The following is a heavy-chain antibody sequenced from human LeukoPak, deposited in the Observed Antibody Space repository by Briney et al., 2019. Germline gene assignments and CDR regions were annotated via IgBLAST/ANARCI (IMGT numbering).Heavy chain of an antibody. Sequence: ASVRVSCKASRYTFTGYYMHWMRQAPGQGLEWMGGINPNSGGTNHAQKFQGRVTMTRDTSISTAYMELTRLRSDDTAVYYCARAIGWFGGDYWGQGTMVTVSS. CDR2: INPNSGGT. CDR3: ARAIGWFGGDY. D-gene: IGHD3-10*01. CDR1: RYTFTGYY. V-gene: IGHV1-2*02. J-gene: IGHJ4*02.